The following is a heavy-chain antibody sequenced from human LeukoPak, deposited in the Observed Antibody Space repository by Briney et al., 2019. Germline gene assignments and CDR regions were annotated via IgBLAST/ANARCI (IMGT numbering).Heavy chain of an antibody. CDR1: GDSVSSNSAD. CDR3: ARDQMGFDP. CDR2: TYYRSKWYN. V-gene: IGHV6-1*01. D-gene: IGHD5-24*01. Sequence: SQTLSLTCDISGDSVSSNSADWNWTRQSPSRGLKWLGRTYYRSKWYNDYAVSVKSRITINPDTSKNQFSLQLNSVTPEDTAIYYCARDQMGFDPWGQGILVTVSS. J-gene: IGHJ5*02.